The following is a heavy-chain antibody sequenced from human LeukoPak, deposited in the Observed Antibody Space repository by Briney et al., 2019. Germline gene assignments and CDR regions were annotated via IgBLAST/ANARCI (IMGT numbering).Heavy chain of an antibody. Sequence: PGGSLRLSCAASGFTFSTYAMNWVRQAPGKGLEWVSAIIGNGRRTNYADSVKGRFTISRDKAKNTLYLQMNSLTAGDTAVYFCAKGGSDYIWGSYRPFEYWGQGTLVTVSS. CDR2: IIGNGRRT. V-gene: IGHV3-23*01. CDR3: AKGGSDYIWGSYRPFEY. D-gene: IGHD3-16*02. CDR1: GFTFSTYA. J-gene: IGHJ4*02.